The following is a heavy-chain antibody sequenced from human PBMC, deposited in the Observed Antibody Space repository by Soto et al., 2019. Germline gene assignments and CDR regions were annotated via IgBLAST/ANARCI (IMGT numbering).Heavy chain of an antibody. CDR2: IIPIFGTA. V-gene: IGHV1-69*13. Sequence: SVKVSCKASGGTFSSYAISWVRQAPGQGLEWMGGIIPIFGTANYAQKFQGRVTITADESTSTAYMELSSLRSEDTAVYYCARGYNWNDLSPPFDPWGQGTLVTVSS. CDR3: ARGYNWNDLSPPFDP. CDR1: GGTFSSYA. J-gene: IGHJ5*02. D-gene: IGHD1-1*01.